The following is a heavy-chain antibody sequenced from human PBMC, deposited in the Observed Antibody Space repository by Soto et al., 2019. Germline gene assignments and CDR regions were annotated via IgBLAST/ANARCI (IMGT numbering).Heavy chain of an antibody. J-gene: IGHJ5*02. CDR1: GGSISSGGYY. V-gene: IGHV4-31*03. Sequence: QVQLQESGPGLVKPSQTLSLTCTVSGGSISSGGYYWSWIRQHPGKGLEWIGYIYYSGSTYYNPSLKRRVTISVDTSKNQCSLKLSSVAAADTAVYLCARVGGISWFDPWGQGTLVTVSS. CDR3: ARVGGISWFDP. CDR2: IYYSGST. D-gene: IGHD3-16*01.